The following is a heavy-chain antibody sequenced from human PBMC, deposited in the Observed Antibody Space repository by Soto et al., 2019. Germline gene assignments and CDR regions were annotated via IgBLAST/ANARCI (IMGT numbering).Heavy chain of an antibody. Sequence: SETLSLTCAVYGGSFSGYYWSWIRQPPGKGLEWIGEINHSGSTNYNPSLKSRVTISVDTSKNQFSLKLSSVTAADTAVYYCARAAYRSLWFLSHWAPGTLVTVSS. CDR3: ARAAYRSLWFLSH. CDR2: INHSGST. J-gene: IGHJ4*02. V-gene: IGHV4-34*01. CDR1: GGSFSGYY. D-gene: IGHD3-9*01.